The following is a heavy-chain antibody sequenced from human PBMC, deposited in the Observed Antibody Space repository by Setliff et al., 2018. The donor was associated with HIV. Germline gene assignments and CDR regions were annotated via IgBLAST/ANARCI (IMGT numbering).Heavy chain of an antibody. CDR3: ARVGRSVTGP. Sequence: SVTVSCKASGYTFTGYYMHWVRQAPGQGLEWMGRIIPMFSIPNYSQRFQGRVTITADRSTNTVYMELSSLRSDDTAVYYCARVGRSVTGPWGQGTLVTVSS. CDR1: GYTFTGYY. J-gene: IGHJ5*02. CDR2: IIPMFSIP. V-gene: IGHV1-69*04. D-gene: IGHD6-19*01.